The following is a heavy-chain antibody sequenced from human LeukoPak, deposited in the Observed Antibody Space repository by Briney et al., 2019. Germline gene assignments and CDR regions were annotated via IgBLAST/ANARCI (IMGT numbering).Heavy chain of an antibody. CDR1: GYTFTGYY. CDR2: INPKNGDT. CDR3: ARGRDGSTYDAFDI. J-gene: IGHJ3*02. D-gene: IGHD5-24*01. Sequence: ASMKVSCKASGYTFTGYYIHWVREGPGQGLEFMGWINPKNGDTNYAQKVQGRGTMTRDTSISTAYMELSRLRSDDTAVYYCARGRDGSTYDAFDIWGQGTMVTVSS. V-gene: IGHV1-2*02.